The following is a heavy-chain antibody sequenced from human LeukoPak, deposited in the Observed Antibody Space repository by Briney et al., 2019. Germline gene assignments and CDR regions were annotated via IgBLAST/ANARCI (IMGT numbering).Heavy chain of an antibody. D-gene: IGHD6-13*01. CDR2: IYYSGST. V-gene: IGHV4-59*01. CDR1: GGSISSYY. Sequence: PSETLSLTCTVSGGSISSYYWSWIRQPPGKGLEWIGYIYYSGSTNYNPSLKSRVTISVDTSKNQFSLKLSSVTAADTAVYYCARESPHIAAAGTSFDYWGQGTLVTVSS. J-gene: IGHJ4*02. CDR3: ARESPHIAAAGTSFDY.